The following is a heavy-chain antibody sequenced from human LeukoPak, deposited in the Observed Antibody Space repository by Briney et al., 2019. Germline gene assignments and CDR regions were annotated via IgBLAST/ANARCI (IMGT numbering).Heavy chain of an antibody. CDR1: GYTFISYG. CDR3: ARHGGDSSGYYFTY. D-gene: IGHD3-22*01. V-gene: IGHV1-18*01. Sequence: EASVKVSCKASGYTFISYGMSWVRQAPGQGLEWMGWINTYNGNTNYAQKLQGRVTMTTDTSTSTAYMELRSLRSGDTAVYYCARHGGDSSGYYFTYRGQGTLVTVSS. J-gene: IGHJ4*02. CDR2: INTYNGNT.